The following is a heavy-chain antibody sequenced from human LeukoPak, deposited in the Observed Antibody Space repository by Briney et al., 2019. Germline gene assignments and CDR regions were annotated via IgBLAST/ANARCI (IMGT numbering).Heavy chain of an antibody. CDR1: GFTLTSSP. Sequence: SVKVSCKASGFTLTSSPMQWVRQARGQHLEWIGWIVVGSGNTNYAQKFQERVTITRDMSTTTAHMELSSLRSEDTAVYYCARSNIATRRGDNWFDPWGQGTLVTVSS. J-gene: IGHJ5*02. CDR3: ARSNIATRRGDNWFDP. D-gene: IGHD6-6*01. CDR2: IVVGSGNT. V-gene: IGHV1-58*02.